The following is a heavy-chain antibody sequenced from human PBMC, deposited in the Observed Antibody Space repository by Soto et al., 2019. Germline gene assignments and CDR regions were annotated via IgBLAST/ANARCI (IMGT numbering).Heavy chain of an antibody. D-gene: IGHD3-10*01. CDR1: GDSVSSYSAA. V-gene: IGHV6-1*01. CDR3: VRDRYSSSGWFDP. J-gene: IGHJ5*02. Sequence: LQTLSLTCAISGDSVSSYSAAWNWIRQSPSGGLEWLGRTYYRSRFFSDYAESVKSRIIINPDTSKNQFSLQLKSVTPEDTAVYYCVRDRYSSSGWFDPWGQGTLVTV. CDR2: TYYRSRFFS.